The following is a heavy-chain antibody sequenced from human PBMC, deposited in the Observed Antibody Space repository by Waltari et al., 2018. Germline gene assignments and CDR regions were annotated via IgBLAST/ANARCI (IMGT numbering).Heavy chain of an antibody. D-gene: IGHD5-12*01. Sequence: QVQLQESGPGLVKPSETLSLTCSVSGGSITTPKFYWGWIRQPPGQDREWIGTSFPSGATYPFPSLQSRVTLSRDTSKNQFSLTLGSVTASDTAVYYCAAYIGASVGTAAFDVWGQGTMVTVSS. CDR1: GGSITTPKFY. J-gene: IGHJ3*01. CDR2: SFPSGAT. CDR3: AAYIGASVGTAAFDV. V-gene: IGHV4-39*01.